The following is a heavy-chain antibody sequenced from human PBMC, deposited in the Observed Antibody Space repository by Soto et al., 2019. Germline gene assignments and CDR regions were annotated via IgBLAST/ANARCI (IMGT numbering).Heavy chain of an antibody. CDR1: GFSLSTSGGG. CDR3: AHPKVTPWLGPHFDF. Sequence: QITVKESGPTLVKATQSLTLTCTFSGFSLSTSGGGVGWIRQPPGKALGWLAVIYWDDDKSYSPSLKRRLTIAKATSKNQVVLTMPHTDPVATATYFCAHPKVTPWLGPHFDFWGQGTLVTVSS. J-gene: IGHJ4*02. V-gene: IGHV2-5*02. CDR2: IYWDDDK. D-gene: IGHD6-19*01.